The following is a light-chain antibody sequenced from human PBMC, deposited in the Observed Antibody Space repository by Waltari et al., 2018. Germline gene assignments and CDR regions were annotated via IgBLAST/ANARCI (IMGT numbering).Light chain of an antibody. Sequence: QSALTQPASVSGSPGQSITISCTGTTSDVGFYNYVAWYQQHPGKAPKLFIYDVSVPPSWVSNRFSGSKSGNTASLTISGLQAEDEADYYCNSYTGSSSWVFGGGTRLTVL. J-gene: IGLJ3*02. CDR3: NSYTGSSSWV. CDR2: DVS. CDR1: TSDVGFYNY. V-gene: IGLV2-14*03.